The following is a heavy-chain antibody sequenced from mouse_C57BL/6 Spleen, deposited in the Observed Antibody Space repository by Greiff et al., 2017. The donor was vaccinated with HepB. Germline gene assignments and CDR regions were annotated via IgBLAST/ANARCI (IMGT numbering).Heavy chain of an antibody. Sequence: VQLKQSGPELVKPGDSVKISCKASGYSFTGYFMNWVMQSHGKSLEWIGRINPYNGDTFYNQKFKGKATLTVDKSSSTAHMELRSLTSEDSAVYYCARSYDGYYKAWFAYWGQGTLVTVSA. D-gene: IGHD2-3*01. CDR1: GYSFTGYF. V-gene: IGHV1-20*01. J-gene: IGHJ3*01. CDR3: ARSYDGYYKAWFAY. CDR2: INPYNGDT.